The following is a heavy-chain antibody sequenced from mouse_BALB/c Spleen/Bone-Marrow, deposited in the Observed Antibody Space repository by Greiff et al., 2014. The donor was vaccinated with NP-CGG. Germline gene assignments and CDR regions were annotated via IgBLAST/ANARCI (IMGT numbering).Heavy chain of an antibody. V-gene: IGHV1S22*01. CDR1: GYTFTSYL. Sequence: LKESGSELVRPGASVKLSCKASGYTFTSYLIHWVKQRPGQGLEWIGNIYPGSGSTNYDEKFKSKATLTVDTSSSTAYMQLSSLTSEDSAVYYCTRTYGNYPAWFAYWGQGTLVTVFA. CDR3: TRTYGNYPAWFAY. CDR2: IYPGSGST. D-gene: IGHD2-1*01. J-gene: IGHJ3*01.